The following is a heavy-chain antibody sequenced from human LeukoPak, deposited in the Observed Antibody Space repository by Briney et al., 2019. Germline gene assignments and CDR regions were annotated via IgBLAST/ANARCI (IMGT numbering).Heavy chain of an antibody. J-gene: IGHJ3*02. Sequence: SETLSLTCAVYGGSFSGYYWSWIRQPPGKGLEWIGEINHSGSTNYNPSLKSRVTISVDTSKNQFSLKLSSVTAADTAVYYCASTQPRLYYDILTGYYPDAFDIWGQGTMVTVSS. CDR1: GGSFSGYY. CDR2: INHSGST. CDR3: ASTQPRLYYDILTGYYPDAFDI. D-gene: IGHD3-9*01. V-gene: IGHV4-34*01.